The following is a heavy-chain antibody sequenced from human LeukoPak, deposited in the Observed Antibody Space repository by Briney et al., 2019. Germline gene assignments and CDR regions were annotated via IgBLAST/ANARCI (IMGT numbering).Heavy chain of an antibody. V-gene: IGHV1-69*05. CDR3: ARGPVIAAAGYYFDY. Sequence: SVKVSCKASGGTVSSYAISWVRQAPGQGLEWMGGMIPIFGTANYAQKFQGRVTITTDESTSTAYMELSSLRSEDTAVYYCARGPVIAAAGYYFDYWGQGTLVTVSS. CDR2: MIPIFGTA. J-gene: IGHJ4*02. CDR1: GGTVSSYA. D-gene: IGHD6-13*01.